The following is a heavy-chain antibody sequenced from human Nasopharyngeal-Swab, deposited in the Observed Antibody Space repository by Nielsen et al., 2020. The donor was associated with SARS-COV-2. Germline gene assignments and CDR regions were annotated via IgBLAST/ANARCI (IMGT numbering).Heavy chain of an antibody. V-gene: IGHV3-23*01. J-gene: IGHJ4*02. D-gene: IGHD5-18*01. CDR1: GFIFSDFS. CDR2: IRAAGDST. CDR3: AKGGYTSSFDY. Sequence: GESLKISCAASGFIFSDFSMTWVRQAPGKGLEWVSTIRAAGDSTFYVDSVKGQFTISRDKSKNTVYLQMNSLRAEDTAVYYCAKGGYTSSFDYWGQGTLVTVSS.